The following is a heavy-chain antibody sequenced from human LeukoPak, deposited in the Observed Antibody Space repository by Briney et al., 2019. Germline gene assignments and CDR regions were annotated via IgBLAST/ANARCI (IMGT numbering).Heavy chain of an antibody. D-gene: IGHD5-12*01. CDR2: FSYDGSTQ. CDR1: GFTFSTYA. Sequence: PGGSLRLSCAGSGFTFSTYAMHWVRQAPGKGLEWVALFSYDGSTQRYADSVKGRFTISRGNSKNSLYLQMNSLRTEDTAVYYCAKAKDGSSGYDYLFDYWGQGTLVTVSS. CDR3: AKAKDGSSGYDYLFDY. V-gene: IGHV3-30-3*01. J-gene: IGHJ4*02.